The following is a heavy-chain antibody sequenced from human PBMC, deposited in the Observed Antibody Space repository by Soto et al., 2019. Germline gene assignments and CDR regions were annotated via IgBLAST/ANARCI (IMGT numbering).Heavy chain of an antibody. CDR2: IYYSGST. CDR3: ARHSPGRTPANY. J-gene: IGHJ4*02. Sequence: QLQLQESGPGLVKPSETLSLTCTVSGGSISSSSYYWGWIRQPPGKGLEWIGSIYYSGSTYYNPSLKSRVTISVDTSKNQFSLKLSSVTAADTAVYYSARHSPGRTPANYWGQGTLVTVSS. V-gene: IGHV4-39*01. CDR1: GGSISSSSYY. D-gene: IGHD6-25*01.